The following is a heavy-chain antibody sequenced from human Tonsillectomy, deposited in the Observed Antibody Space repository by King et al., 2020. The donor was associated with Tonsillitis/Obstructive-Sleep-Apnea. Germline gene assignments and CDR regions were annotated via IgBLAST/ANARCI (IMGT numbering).Heavy chain of an antibody. D-gene: IGHD3-22*01. J-gene: IGHJ3*02. CDR3: SREGIYDSSGYSDTFDI. CDR2: ISYDGSNK. Sequence: VQLVESGGGVVQPGRSLRLSCAASGVTFSSYAIHWVRQAPGKGLEWVAVISYDGSNKYYADSVKGRFTISRDNSKNTLDLQMYSLRAEDTAVYYCSREGIYDSSGYSDTFDIWGQGTLVTVSS. CDR1: GVTFSSYA. V-gene: IGHV3-30*04.